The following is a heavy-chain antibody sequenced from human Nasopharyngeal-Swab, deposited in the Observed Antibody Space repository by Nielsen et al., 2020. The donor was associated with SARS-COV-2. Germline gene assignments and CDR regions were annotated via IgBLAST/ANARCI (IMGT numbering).Heavy chain of an antibody. Sequence: WIRQPPGKRLEWVAVISYDGSNKYYADSVKGRFTISRDNSKSTLYLQMNSLRAEDTAVYYCAKVLGPMVRGVIGYFDYWGQGTLVTVSS. CDR2: ISYDGSNK. D-gene: IGHD3-10*01. CDR3: AKVLGPMVRGVIGYFDY. V-gene: IGHV3-30*04. J-gene: IGHJ4*02.